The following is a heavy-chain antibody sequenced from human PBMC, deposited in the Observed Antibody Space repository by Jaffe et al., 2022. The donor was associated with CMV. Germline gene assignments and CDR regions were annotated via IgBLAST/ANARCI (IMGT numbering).Heavy chain of an antibody. J-gene: IGHJ4*02. CDR2: ISGSGRDT. CDR1: GFTFSSYA. V-gene: IGHV3-23*04. D-gene: IGHD6-13*01. CDR3: AKDSFQDSSSSTAFDY. Sequence: EVQLVESGGGLEQPGGSLRLSCAASGFTFSSYAMSWVRQAPGKGLEWVSVISGSGRDTYYADSVKGRFTLSRDNSKNTVYLYMNSLRAEDTAIYYCAKDSFQDSSSSTAFDYWGQGTLVTVSS.